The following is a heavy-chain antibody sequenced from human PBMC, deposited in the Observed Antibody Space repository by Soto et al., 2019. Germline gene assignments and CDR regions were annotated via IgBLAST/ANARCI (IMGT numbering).Heavy chain of an antibody. CDR2: MYDSGST. D-gene: IGHD1-26*01. CDR1: GGSISSYY. V-gene: IGHV4-59*01. CDR3: ARGRVAGAY. J-gene: IGHJ4*02. Sequence: QLQLQESGPGLVKPSETLSLTCTVSGGSISSYYWSWIRQPPGKGLEWIGYMYDSGSTNYNPSLKSRGIISVDMSKNQFSLKLRSVTAADTAVYYCARGRVAGAYWGQGTLVTVSS.